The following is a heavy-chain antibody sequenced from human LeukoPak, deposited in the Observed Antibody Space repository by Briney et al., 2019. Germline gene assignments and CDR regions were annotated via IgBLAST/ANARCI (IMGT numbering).Heavy chain of an antibody. CDR2: IYYSGST. V-gene: IGHV4-39*02. CDR1: GGSISSSSYY. D-gene: IGHD3-10*01. Sequence: SETLSLTCTVSGGSISSSSYYWGWIRQPPGKGLGWIGSIYYSGSTYYNPSLKNRVTISVDTSKNQFSLKLSSVTAADTAVYYCAREVGGWLRGVITGTHLFDYWGQGTLVTVSS. CDR3: AREVGGWLRGVITGTHLFDY. J-gene: IGHJ4*02.